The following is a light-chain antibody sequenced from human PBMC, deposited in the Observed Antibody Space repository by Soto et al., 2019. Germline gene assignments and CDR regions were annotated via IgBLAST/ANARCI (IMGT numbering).Light chain of an antibody. CDR1: QSVSSTF. V-gene: IGKV3-20*01. CDR2: GVS. J-gene: IGKJ1*01. CDR3: QLFGSSSPTWT. Sequence: EIVLTQSPGTLSLSPGERATLSCRASQSVSSTFLAWFQQKPGQAPRLLIYGVSSRATGIPDRFSGSGSGTDFTLTISRLEPEDFAVYFCQLFGSSSPTWTFGQETKVEIK.